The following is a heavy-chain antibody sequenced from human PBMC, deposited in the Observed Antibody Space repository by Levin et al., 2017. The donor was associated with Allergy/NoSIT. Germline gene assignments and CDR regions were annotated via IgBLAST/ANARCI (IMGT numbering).Heavy chain of an antibody. CDR3: ARLGVPVEGGDYYYGMDV. D-gene: IGHD6-19*01. CDR1: GFTFSFYG. CDR2: IWNHGSRT. V-gene: IGHV3-33*01. J-gene: IGHJ6*02. Sequence: GESLKISCAASGFTFSFYGMHWVRQAPGKGLEWVTLIWNHGSRTDYADSVKGRFTTSRDNSKNMVYLQMSSLRAEDTAVYYCARLGVPVEGGDYYYGMDVWGQGTTVTVSS.